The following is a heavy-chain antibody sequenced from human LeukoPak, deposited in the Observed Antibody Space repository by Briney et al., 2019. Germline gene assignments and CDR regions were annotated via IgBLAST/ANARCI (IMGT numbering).Heavy chain of an antibody. CDR2: IKEDGSEK. Sequence: PGXXLRLSCAASGFTFSNYWMSWVRQAPGKGLEWVANIKEDGSEKYYVDSVKGRFTISRDNAKNSLYLQMNSLRAEDSAVYYCARDLGGGPPGYWGQGTLVTVSS. CDR1: GFTFSNYW. V-gene: IGHV3-7*01. CDR3: ARDLGGGPPGY. J-gene: IGHJ4*02. D-gene: IGHD4-23*01.